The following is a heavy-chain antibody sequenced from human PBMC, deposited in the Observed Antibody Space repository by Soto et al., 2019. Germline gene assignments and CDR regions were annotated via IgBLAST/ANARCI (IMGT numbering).Heavy chain of an antibody. CDR2: ISASGGST. Sequence: EVQLLESGGGLVQPGGSLRLSCAASGFTFSSYGMSWVRQAPGKGLEWVSGISASGGSTYYADSVKGRFTISRDNSKNTLYLLMNNLKAEDTAVYYCAKIPLYYYESGNYYNDYWGQGTLVIVSS. CDR1: GFTFSSYG. V-gene: IGHV3-23*01. J-gene: IGHJ4*02. D-gene: IGHD3-10*01. CDR3: AKIPLYYYESGNYYNDY.